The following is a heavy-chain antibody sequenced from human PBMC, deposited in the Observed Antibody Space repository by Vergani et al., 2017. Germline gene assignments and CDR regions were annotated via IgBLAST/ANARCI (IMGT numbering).Heavy chain of an antibody. CDR2: IFPGDSDT. Sequence: EVPLVQSGAEVKKPGESLKISCKGSGYSFTSYWIGWVRQMPGKGLELMGIIFPGDSDTRCSPSFQGQVTISADKSISTAYLQWSSLKASDTAMYYCARNTLAAAGNFDYWGQGTLVTVSS. CDR1: GYSFTSYW. V-gene: IGHV5-51*01. D-gene: IGHD6-13*01. CDR3: ARNTLAAAGNFDY. J-gene: IGHJ4*02.